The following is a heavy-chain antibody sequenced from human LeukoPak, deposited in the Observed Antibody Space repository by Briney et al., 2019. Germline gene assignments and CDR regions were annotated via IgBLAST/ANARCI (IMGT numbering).Heavy chain of an antibody. D-gene: IGHD5-18*01. CDR1: GGSISSSFYY. CDR3: ARTIGYSYGYSDY. J-gene: IGHJ4*02. CDR2: IYYSGST. Sequence: SETLSLTCTVSGGSISSSFYYWGWIRQPPGKGLEWIGSIYYSGSTYYNPSLKSRVTISVDTSKNQFSLKLSSVTAADTAVYYCARTIGYSYGYSDYWGQGTLVTVSS. V-gene: IGHV4-39*01.